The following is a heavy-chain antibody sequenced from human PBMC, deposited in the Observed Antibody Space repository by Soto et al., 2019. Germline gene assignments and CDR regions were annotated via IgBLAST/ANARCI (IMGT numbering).Heavy chain of an antibody. Sequence: EVQLLESGGGLVQPGGSLRLSCATSGFTFSSYPMTWVRQAPGKGLQWVSTISSIDGSTYYADSVKGRFTISRDISTNTLYLQMNSLRAEDTAVYYCVKRVESYSRYYGLDVWGQGTKVTVSS. V-gene: IGHV3-23*01. CDR2: ISSIDGST. D-gene: IGHD3-3*01. CDR1: GFTFSSYP. CDR3: VKRVESYSRYYGLDV. J-gene: IGHJ6*02.